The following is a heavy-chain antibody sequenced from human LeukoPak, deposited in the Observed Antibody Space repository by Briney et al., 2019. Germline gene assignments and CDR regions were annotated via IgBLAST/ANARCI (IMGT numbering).Heavy chain of an antibody. V-gene: IGHV1-69*04. J-gene: IGHJ4*02. Sequence: GASVKVSCKASGGTFSSYAISWVRQAPGQGLEWMGRIIPILGIANCAQKFQGRVTITADKSTSTAYMELSSLRSEDTAVYYCAREGYSSSWYYFDYWGQGTLVTVSS. CDR1: GGTFSSYA. D-gene: IGHD6-13*01. CDR3: AREGYSSSWYYFDY. CDR2: IIPILGIA.